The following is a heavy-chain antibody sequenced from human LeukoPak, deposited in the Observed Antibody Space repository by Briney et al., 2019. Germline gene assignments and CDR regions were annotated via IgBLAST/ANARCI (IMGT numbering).Heavy chain of an antibody. Sequence: PGGSLRLSCAASGFTFDDYGMSWVRQAPGKGLEWVSYISSSSSTIYYADSVKGRFTISRDNAKNSLYLQMNSLRAEDTAVYYCARDRGIVVVPAATYFDYWGQGTLVTVSS. J-gene: IGHJ4*02. CDR2: ISSSSSTI. CDR1: GFTFDDYG. CDR3: ARDRGIVVVPAATYFDY. D-gene: IGHD2-2*01. V-gene: IGHV3-48*01.